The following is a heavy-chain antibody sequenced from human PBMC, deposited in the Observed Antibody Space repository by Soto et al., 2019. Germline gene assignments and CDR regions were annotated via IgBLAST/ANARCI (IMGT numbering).Heavy chain of an antibody. CDR2: ISGSGGST. Sequence: PGGSLRLSCAASGFTFSSYAMSWVRQAPGKGLEWVSAISGSGGSTYYADSVKGRFTISRDNSKNTLYLQMNSLRAEDTAVYYCAKKPGYYDSSGYSDYWGQGTLVTVSS. CDR1: GFTFSSYA. J-gene: IGHJ4*02. D-gene: IGHD3-22*01. CDR3: AKKPGYYDSSGYSDY. V-gene: IGHV3-23*01.